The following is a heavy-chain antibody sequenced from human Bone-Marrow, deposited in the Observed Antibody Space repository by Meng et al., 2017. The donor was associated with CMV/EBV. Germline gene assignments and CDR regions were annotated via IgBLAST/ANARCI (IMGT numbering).Heavy chain of an antibody. V-gene: IGHV1-18*01. CDR3: ARGGLDCSSTSCLPENWDLDYYYGMDV. J-gene: IGHJ6*02. D-gene: IGHD2-2*01. CDR2: ISAYNGNT. Sequence: ASVKVSCKASGYTFTSYGISWVRQAPGQGLEWMGWISAYNGNTNYAQKLQGRVTMTTDTSTSTAYMELRSLRSDDTAVYYCARGGLDCSSTSCLPENWDLDYYYGMDVWGQGTTVTVSS. CDR1: GYTFTSYG.